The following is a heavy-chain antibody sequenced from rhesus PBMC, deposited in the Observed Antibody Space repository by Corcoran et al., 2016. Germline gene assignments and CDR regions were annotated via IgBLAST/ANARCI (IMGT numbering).Heavy chain of an antibody. CDR2: NKPKTGGT. V-gene: IGHV1-138*01. J-gene: IGHJ4*01. CDR1: GYTFTDYY. CDR3: ERDPRSV. D-gene: IGHD2-15*01. Sequence: QVQLVPSGAEVKKPGSSVQVSCKASGYTFTDYYIHLVRQAPGQGLEWMEKNKPKTGGTNYAKKFQGRVTRTRDTSTSTAYMELSSLRSEDTAVYYCERDPRSVWGQGVLVTVSS.